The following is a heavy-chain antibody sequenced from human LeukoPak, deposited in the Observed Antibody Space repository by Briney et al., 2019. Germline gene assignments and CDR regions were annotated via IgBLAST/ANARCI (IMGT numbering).Heavy chain of an antibody. Sequence: ASVKVSCKASGGTFSSYAISWVRQAPGQGLECMGGIIPIFGTANYAQKFQGRVTITTDESTSTAYMELSSLRSDDTAVYYCARGTRGPQTGDYWGQGTLVTVSS. CDR3: ARGTRGPQTGDY. J-gene: IGHJ4*02. D-gene: IGHD2-2*01. CDR1: GGTFSSYA. CDR2: IIPIFGTA. V-gene: IGHV1-69*05.